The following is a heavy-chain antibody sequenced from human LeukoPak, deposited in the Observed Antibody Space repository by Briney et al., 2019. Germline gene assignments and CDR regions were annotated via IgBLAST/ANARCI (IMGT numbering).Heavy chain of an antibody. D-gene: IGHD3-10*01. J-gene: IGHJ3*02. CDR2: IYHSGST. Sequence: SETLSLTCAVSGYSISSGYYWGWIRQPPGKGLEWIGSIYHSGSTYYNPSLKSRVTISVDTSKNQFSLKLSSVTAADTAVYGSGRGSAFDIWGQGTMVTVSS. CDR1: GYSISSGYY. CDR3: GRGSAFDI. V-gene: IGHV4-38-2*01.